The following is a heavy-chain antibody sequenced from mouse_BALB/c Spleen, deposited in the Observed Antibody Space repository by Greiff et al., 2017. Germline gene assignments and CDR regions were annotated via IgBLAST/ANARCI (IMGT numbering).Heavy chain of an antibody. CDR3: ARWGYDGSFAY. D-gene: IGHD2-3*01. Sequence: EVKLMESGGGLVKPGGSLKLSCAASGFTFSSYAMSWVRQTPEKRLEWVASISSGGSTYYPDSVKGRFTISRDNARNILYLQMSSLRSEDTAMYYCARWGYDGSFAYWGQGTLVTVSA. CDR2: ISSGGST. J-gene: IGHJ3*01. CDR1: GFTFSSYA. V-gene: IGHV5-6-5*01.